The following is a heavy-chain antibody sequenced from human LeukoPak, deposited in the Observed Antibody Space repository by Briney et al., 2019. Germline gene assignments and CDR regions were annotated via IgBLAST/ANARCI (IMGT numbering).Heavy chain of an antibody. J-gene: IGHJ6*02. CDR2: IYYSGST. D-gene: IGHD6-19*01. Sequence: PSETLSLTCTVSGGSISSYYWSWIRQPPGKGLEWIGYIYYSGSTNYNPSLKSRVTISVDTSKNQFSLKLSSVTAADTAVYYCASGYSSGWRAYYYYGMDVWGQGTTVTVSS. V-gene: IGHV4-59*01. CDR1: GGSISSYY. CDR3: ASGYSSGWRAYYYYGMDV.